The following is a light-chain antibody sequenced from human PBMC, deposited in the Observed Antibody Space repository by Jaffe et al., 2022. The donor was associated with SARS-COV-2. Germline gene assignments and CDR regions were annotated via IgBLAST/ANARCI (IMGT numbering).Light chain of an antibody. CDR2: WAS. CDR1: QSVLYSSDNKNY. J-gene: IGKJ4*01. CDR3: HQYYRTPLT. Sequence: DIVMTQSPDSLAVSLGEGATINCKSSQSVLYSSDNKNYLAWYQQKPGQPPKLLISWASTRESGVPDRFSGSGSGTDFTLTISSLQAEDVAVYYCHQYYRTPLTFGGGTKVEIK. V-gene: IGKV4-1*01.